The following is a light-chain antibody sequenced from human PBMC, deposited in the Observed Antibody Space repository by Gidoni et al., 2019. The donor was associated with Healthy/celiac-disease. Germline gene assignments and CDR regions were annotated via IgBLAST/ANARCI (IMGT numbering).Light chain of an antibody. CDR2: EVS. V-gene: IGLV2-8*01. J-gene: IGLJ1*01. CDR1: SSDVGGYNY. Sequence: QSALTQPPSASGSPGQSVPISCTGTSSDVGGYNYVSWYQQHPGKAPKLMIYEVSKRPSGVPDRFSGSKSGNTASLTVSGLQAEDEADYYCSSYAGSNLVFGTGTKVTVL. CDR3: SSYAGSNLV.